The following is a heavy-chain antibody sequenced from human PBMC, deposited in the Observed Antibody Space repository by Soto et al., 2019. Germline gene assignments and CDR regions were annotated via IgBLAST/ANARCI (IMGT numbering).Heavy chain of an antibody. Sequence: PSETLSLTCAVFGGSISSGGYSWSWIRQPPGKGLEWIGYIYHSGSTYYNPSLKSRVAISVDTSKNRFSLKLTSVTAADTVVYYCSTVANYYYYGMDVWGQGTTVTVSS. D-gene: IGHD5-12*01. J-gene: IGHJ6*02. V-gene: IGHV4-30-2*01. CDR1: GGSISSGGYS. CDR3: STVANYYYYGMDV. CDR2: IYHSGST.